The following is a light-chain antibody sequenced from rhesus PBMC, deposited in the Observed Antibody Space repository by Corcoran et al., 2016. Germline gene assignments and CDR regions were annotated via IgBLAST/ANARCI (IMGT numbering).Light chain of an antibody. CDR2: EVN. Sequence: QAAPTQSPSVSGSAGQTVTFSCTGTSSDIGYYHSVSWYQQHPGKAPKLIIYEVNKRPSGVSDRFSGSKSANTASLTISGLQAEDEADYYCCSYAGSGNFIFGAGTRLTVL. J-gene: IGLJ1*01. V-gene: IGLV2-19*02. CDR3: CSYAGSGNFI. CDR1: SSDIGYYHS.